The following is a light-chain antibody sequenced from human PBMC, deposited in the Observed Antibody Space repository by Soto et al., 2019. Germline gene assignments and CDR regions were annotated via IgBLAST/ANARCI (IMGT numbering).Light chain of an antibody. V-gene: IGLV2-11*01. CDR3: CSYAGSYTFGVV. J-gene: IGLJ2*01. CDR2: DVI. CDR1: SSDLNNFGY. Sequence: QSVLTQPRSVSGSPGQSVTISCTAPSSDLNNFGYVSWYQHHPGKAPKLILYDVIKRPSGVADRFSGSSSGNTASLTISGLQSEDEADYYCCSYAGSYTFGVVFGGGTKVTVL.